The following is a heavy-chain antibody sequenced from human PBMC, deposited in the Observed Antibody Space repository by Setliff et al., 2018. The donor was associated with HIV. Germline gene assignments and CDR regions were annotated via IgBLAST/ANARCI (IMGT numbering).Heavy chain of an antibody. D-gene: IGHD2-15*01. V-gene: IGHV7-4-1*02. CDR1: ADTFTNCL. J-gene: IGHJ4*02. CDR3: ARRMEMTPIGY. Sequence: EASVKVSCKASADTFTNCLINWVRQAPGQGLEWMGWINTDSGTPTYAQAFTGRFVFSLDTSVSTAYLQISSLKAEDSAVYYCARRMEMTPIGYWGQGTLVTVSS. CDR2: INTDSGTP.